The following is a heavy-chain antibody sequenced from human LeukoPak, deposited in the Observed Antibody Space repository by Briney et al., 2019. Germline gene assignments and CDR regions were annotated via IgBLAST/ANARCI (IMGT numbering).Heavy chain of an antibody. CDR2: IGTYGGDT. CDR1: TSR. CDR3: ARDLWNSYDDSGYNRDFDS. V-gene: IGHV1-18*01. D-gene: IGHD3-22*01. Sequence: ASVKVSCKATSRISWVRQAPGQGLERMGWIGTYGGDTYYAQKFQGRITVTTDTSTSTVYMELRNLRSDDTAVYYCARDLWNSYDDSGYNRDFDSWGQGTLVTVSS. J-gene: IGHJ5*01.